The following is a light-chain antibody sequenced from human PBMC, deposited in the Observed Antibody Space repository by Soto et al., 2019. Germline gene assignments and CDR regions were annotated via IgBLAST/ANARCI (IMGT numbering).Light chain of an antibody. J-gene: IGKJ5*01. CDR1: QSVSGRY. CDR2: DAS. CDR3: QQRSNWPPIT. V-gene: IGKV3-11*01. Sequence: EIVLTQSPGNLSLSPGERAALSCRASQSVSGRYLAWYQQKPGQAPRLLIYDASNRATGIPARFSGSGSGTDFTLTISSLEPEDFAVYYCQQRSNWPPITFGQGTRLE.